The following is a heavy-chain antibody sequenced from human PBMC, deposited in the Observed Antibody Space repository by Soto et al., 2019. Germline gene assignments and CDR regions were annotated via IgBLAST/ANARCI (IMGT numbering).Heavy chain of an antibody. Sequence: ASVKVSCKASGYTFTGYYMHWVRQVPGQGLEWMGWINPNSGGTNYAQKFQGWVTMTRDTSISTAYMELSRLRSDDTAVYYCARDLWGDAFDIWGQGTMVTVSS. CDR2: INPNSGGT. CDR1: GYTFTGYY. D-gene: IGHD7-27*01. CDR3: ARDLWGDAFDI. V-gene: IGHV1-2*04. J-gene: IGHJ3*02.